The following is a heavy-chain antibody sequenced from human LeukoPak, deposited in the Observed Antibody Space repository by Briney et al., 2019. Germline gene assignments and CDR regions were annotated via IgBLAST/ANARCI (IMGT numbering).Heavy chain of an antibody. CDR3: ARSDYSGSGTYTEFAAFDI. J-gene: IGHJ3*02. CDR1: GGSISSYY. Sequence: SETLSLTCTVSGGSISSYYWSWIRQPPGKGLEWIGYIYYTGSTSYNPSLKSRVTISMDTSKNQFSLKLSSVTAADSAVYYCARSDYSGSGTYTEFAAFDIWGQGPMVTVSS. D-gene: IGHD3-10*01. V-gene: IGHV4-59*01. CDR2: IYYTGST.